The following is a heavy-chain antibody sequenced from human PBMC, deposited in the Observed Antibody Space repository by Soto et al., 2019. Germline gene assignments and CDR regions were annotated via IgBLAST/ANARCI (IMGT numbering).Heavy chain of an antibody. V-gene: IGHV4-31*03. CDR1: GGSISSGGYY. D-gene: IGHD2-2*01. J-gene: IGHJ6*02. CDR2: IYYSGST. Sequence: KTSETLSLTCTVSGGSISSGGYYWSWIRQHPGKGLEWIGYIYYSGSTYYNPSLKSRVTISVDTSKNQFSLKLSSVTAADTAVYYCARVDCSSTSCSPNYYYYGMDVWGQGTTVTVSS. CDR3: ARVDCSSTSCSPNYYYYGMDV.